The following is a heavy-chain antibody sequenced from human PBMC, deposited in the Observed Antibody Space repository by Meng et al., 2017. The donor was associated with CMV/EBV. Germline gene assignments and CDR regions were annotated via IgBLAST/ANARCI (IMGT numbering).Heavy chain of an antibody. CDR3: ARAAYSSSWFDS. CDR2: IYYRGSN. D-gene: IGHD6-6*01. Sequence: SQTLSLTCTVSGGSISRHDYYWGWIRQPPGKGLEWIGYIYYRGSNHYNPSLKSRLTMSVDTSKNQFSLKLSSVTAADTAMYYCARAAYSSSWFDSWGQGTLVTVSS. V-gene: IGHV4-30-4*01. CDR1: GGSISRHDYY. J-gene: IGHJ5*01.